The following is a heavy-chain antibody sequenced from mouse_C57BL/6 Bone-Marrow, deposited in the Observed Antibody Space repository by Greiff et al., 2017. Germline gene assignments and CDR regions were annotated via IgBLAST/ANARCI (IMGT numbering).Heavy chain of an antibody. D-gene: IGHD1-1*01. CDR2: SRNKANDYTT. J-gene: IGHJ1*03. CDR3: ARANYYGSSYWYFDV. V-gene: IGHV7-1*01. CDR1: GFTFSDFY. Sequence: EVKLMESGGGLVQSGRSLRLSCATSGFTFSDFYMEWVRQAPGKGLEWIAASRNKANDYTTEYSASVKGRFIVSRDTSQSILYLQMNALRAEDTAIYYCARANYYGSSYWYFDVWGTGTTVTVSS.